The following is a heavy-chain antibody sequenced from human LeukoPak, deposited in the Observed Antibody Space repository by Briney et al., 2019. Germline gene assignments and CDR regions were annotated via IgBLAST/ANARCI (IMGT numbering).Heavy chain of an antibody. CDR3: ARVSRDCSSARCYPWFDP. J-gene: IGHJ5*02. CDR1: DGSVSSGDYY. Sequence: KPSETLSLTCTVSDGSVSSGDYYWNWIRQPPGKGLEWIGYVYYSGTTKYNPSLKSRVSMSVDTSKYQFSLKLSSVTAADTAVYYCARVSRDCSSARCYPWFDPWGQGTLVTVSS. D-gene: IGHD2-2*01. V-gene: IGHV4-61*08. CDR2: VYYSGTT.